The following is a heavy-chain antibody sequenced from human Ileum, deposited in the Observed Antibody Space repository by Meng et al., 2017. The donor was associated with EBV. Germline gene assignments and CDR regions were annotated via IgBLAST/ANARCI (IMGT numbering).Heavy chain of an antibody. D-gene: IGHD3-22*01. CDR1: GWFFSGYY. V-gene: IGHV4-34*02. CDR3: AREARSSGYHPGIGP. CDR2: INHSGST. J-gene: IGHJ5*02. Sequence: QVQLRPGGAGLLKPSETLSLPCAGYGWFFSGYYWSWIRQSPGKGLEWIGEINHSGSTNYNPSLKSRVTISVDTSKNQFPLKLTSVTAADTAVYYCAREARSSGYHPGIGPWGQGTLVTVSS.